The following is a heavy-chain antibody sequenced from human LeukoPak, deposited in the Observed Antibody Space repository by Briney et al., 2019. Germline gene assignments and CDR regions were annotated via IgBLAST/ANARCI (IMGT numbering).Heavy chain of an antibody. CDR3: AKDDSSGYPFDY. Sequence: PGRSLRLSCAASGFTFSSYGMHWVRQAPGKGLEWVAVIWYDGSNKYYAVSVKGGFTISRDNSKNTLYLQMNSLGAEDTAVYYCAKDDSSGYPFDYWGQGTLVTVSS. D-gene: IGHD3-22*01. J-gene: IGHJ4*02. CDR1: GFTFSSYG. V-gene: IGHV3-33*06. CDR2: IWYDGSNK.